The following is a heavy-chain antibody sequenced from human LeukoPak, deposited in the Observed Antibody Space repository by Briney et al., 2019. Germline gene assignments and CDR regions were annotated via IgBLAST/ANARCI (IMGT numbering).Heavy chain of an antibody. CDR3: ARRWIAVAGIAFDI. V-gene: IGHV4-39*01. J-gene: IGHJ3*02. CDR1: GGSISSSSYY. D-gene: IGHD6-19*01. Sequence: KPSETLSLTCTVSGGSISSSSYYWGWIRQPPGKGLEWIGSIYYRGSTYYNPSLKSRVTISVDTSKNQFSLKLSSVTAADTAVYYCARRWIAVAGIAFDIWGQGTIVTVSS. CDR2: IYYRGST.